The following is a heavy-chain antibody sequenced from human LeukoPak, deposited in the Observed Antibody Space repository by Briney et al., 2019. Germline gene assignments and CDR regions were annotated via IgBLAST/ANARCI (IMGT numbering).Heavy chain of an antibody. Sequence: ASVEVSCKASGYTFTSYDFNWVRQATGQRPEWMGWMSPNSGDTGYAQKFQDRVTMTRNTSISTAYMELSSLRSDDTAVYYCARGPPNWGYDYWGPGTLVTVSS. CDR3: ARGPPNWGYDY. CDR1: GYTFTSYD. CDR2: MSPNSGDT. V-gene: IGHV1-8*01. D-gene: IGHD7-27*01. J-gene: IGHJ4*02.